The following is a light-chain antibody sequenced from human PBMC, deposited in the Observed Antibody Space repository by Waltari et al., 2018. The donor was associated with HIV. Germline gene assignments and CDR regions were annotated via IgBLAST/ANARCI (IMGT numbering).Light chain of an antibody. CDR2: GAS. V-gene: IGKV3-20*01. Sequence: EVVLTQSPGTLSLSPGDRASLSCRASRSISNSFLAWYQQKPGQAPRLLIYGASTRATGIPERFSGSGSGTDFTLIISRLEPEDFAVYHCQEYGDSPTFGGGTKVEI. CDR3: QEYGDSPT. J-gene: IGKJ4*01. CDR1: RSISNSF.